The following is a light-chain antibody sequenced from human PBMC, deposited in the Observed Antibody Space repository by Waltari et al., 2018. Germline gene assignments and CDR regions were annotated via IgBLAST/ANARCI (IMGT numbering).Light chain of an antibody. CDR1: SRYICAFKY. J-gene: IGLJ1*01. V-gene: IGLV2-14*03. Sequence: QSALTQPPSVSGSPGQSIPISCTGTSRYICAFKYVPWYQQPPGKAPKLIIYDVNSRPSGVSNQFSGSKSGNTASLTISGLQAEDEADYYCSSYTTSSTYVLGTGTKVTVL. CDR3: SSYTTSSTYV. CDR2: DVN.